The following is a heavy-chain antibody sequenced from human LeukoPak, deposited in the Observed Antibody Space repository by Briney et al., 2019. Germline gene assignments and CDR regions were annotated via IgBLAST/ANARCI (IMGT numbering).Heavy chain of an antibody. CDR2: IYYSGNT. CDR3: ATVGDNGGYYPFDY. CDR1: GGPISRSNFF. D-gene: IGHD4-17*01. V-gene: IGHV4-39*01. J-gene: IGHJ4*02. Sequence: NASETLSLTCTVSGGPISRSNFFWGWSRQPPGKGLEWIGSIYYSGNTYYNPSLKSRLTIAVDTSRNQFSLKMSSVTAADTAVYYCATVGDNGGYYPFDYWGQGTLVTVSS.